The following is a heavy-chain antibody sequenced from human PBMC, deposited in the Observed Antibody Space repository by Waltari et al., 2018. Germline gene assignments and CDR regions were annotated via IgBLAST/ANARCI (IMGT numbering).Heavy chain of an antibody. Sequence: EVQLVESGGGLVQPGGSLRLSCAASGFTFSSYAMSWVRQAPGKGLEWVANIKQDGNEKYYVDSVKGRFTISRDNSKNTLYLQMNSLRAEDTAVYYCAKDFEGVNDYWGQGTLVTVSS. V-gene: IGHV3-7*03. J-gene: IGHJ4*02. D-gene: IGHD3-16*01. CDR1: GFTFSSYA. CDR3: AKDFEGVNDY. CDR2: IKQDGNEK.